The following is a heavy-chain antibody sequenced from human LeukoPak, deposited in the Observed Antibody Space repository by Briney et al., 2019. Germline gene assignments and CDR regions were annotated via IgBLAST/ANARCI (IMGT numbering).Heavy chain of an antibody. J-gene: IGHJ4*02. CDR2: ISYDGNHI. V-gene: IGHV3-30*04. Sequence: GGSLRLSCAASGFTFSSYAMHWVRQAPGKGLEWVAVISYDGNHIFYADSVKGRFTISRDNSKNTLYLQMNSLRVEDTAVYYCAKPPDGYNSGAFGYWGQGTLVTVSS. CDR1: GFTFSSYA. D-gene: IGHD5-24*01. CDR3: AKPPDGYNSGAFGY.